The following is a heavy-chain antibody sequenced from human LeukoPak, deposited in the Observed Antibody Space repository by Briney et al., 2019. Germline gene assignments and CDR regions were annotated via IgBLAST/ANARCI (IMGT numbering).Heavy chain of an antibody. CDR2: ISAYNGNT. CDR1: GYTFTSYG. J-gene: IGHJ4*02. D-gene: IGHD6-6*01. V-gene: IGHV1-18*01. Sequence: ASVKVSCKASGYTFTSYGISWVRQAPGQGLEWMGWISAYNGNTNHAQKLQGRVTMTTDTSTSTAYMELRSLRSDDTAVYYCARDTPSSIAALTIFDYWGQGTLVTVST. CDR3: ARDTPSSIAALTIFDY.